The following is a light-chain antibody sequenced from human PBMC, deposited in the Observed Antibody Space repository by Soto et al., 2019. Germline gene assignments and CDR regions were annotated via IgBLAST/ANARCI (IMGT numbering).Light chain of an antibody. J-gene: IGKJ1*01. CDR3: QQYCSSPQT. Sequence: EIVLTQSPGTLSLSPGERATLSCRASQSVTSNYLAWYQQKPGQAPRLLISGASSRATGIPDRFSGSGSGTDFTLTISRLEPEDFAVYYWQQYCSSPQTFGQGTKVEIK. V-gene: IGKV3-20*01. CDR2: GAS. CDR1: QSVTSNY.